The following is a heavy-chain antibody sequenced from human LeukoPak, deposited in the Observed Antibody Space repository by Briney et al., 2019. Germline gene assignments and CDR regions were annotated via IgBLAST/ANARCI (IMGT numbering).Heavy chain of an antibody. D-gene: IGHD5-12*01. V-gene: IGHV3-33*06. J-gene: IGHJ4*02. CDR3: AKDLDIVATITGN. CDR2: IWYDGSQK. Sequence: PGRSLRLSCEVSGFTMKNFGMHWVRQAPGKGLEWVAVIWYDGSQKHYVESVKGRFTISRDNSKNTLYLQMNSLRAEDTAVYYCAKDLDIVATITGNWGQGTLVTVSS. CDR1: GFTMKNFG.